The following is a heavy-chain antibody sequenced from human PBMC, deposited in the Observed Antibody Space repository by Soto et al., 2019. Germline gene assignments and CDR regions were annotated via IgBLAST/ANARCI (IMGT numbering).Heavy chain of an antibody. Sequence: QTGGSLRLSCAASGFTFSSYGMHWVRQAPGKGLEWVAVISYDGSNKYYADSVKGRFTISRDNSKNTLYLQMNSLRAEDTAVYYCAKEVVGAAAGAYFDYWGQGTLVTVYS. CDR1: GFTFSSYG. CDR3: AKEVVGAAAGAYFDY. V-gene: IGHV3-30*18. J-gene: IGHJ4*02. D-gene: IGHD6-13*01. CDR2: ISYDGSNK.